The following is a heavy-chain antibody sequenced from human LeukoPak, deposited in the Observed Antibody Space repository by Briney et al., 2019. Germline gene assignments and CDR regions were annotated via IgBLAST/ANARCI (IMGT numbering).Heavy chain of an antibody. D-gene: IGHD6-6*01. Sequence: GGSLRLSCAASGFTFSSYSMNWVRQAPGKGLEWVSYISSSSSTIYYADSVKGRFTISRDNSKNTLYLQMGSLRAEDMAVYYCARVYGSSSGIDYWGQGTLVTVSS. CDR1: GFTFSSYS. V-gene: IGHV3-48*01. CDR2: ISSSSSTI. CDR3: ARVYGSSSGIDY. J-gene: IGHJ4*02.